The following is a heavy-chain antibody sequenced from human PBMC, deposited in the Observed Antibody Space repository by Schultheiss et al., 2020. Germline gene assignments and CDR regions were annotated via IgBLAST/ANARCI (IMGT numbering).Heavy chain of an antibody. Sequence: SQTLSLTCTVSGGSISSSSYYWNWIRQPAGKGLQWIGRIYTSGHTNYNPSLESRVTMSVDMSKNQFSLKLTSVTAADAAVYYCARGRDSGYFDYWGQGNPVTVSS. V-gene: IGHV4-61*02. CDR1: GGSISSSSYY. J-gene: IGHJ4*02. CDR3: ARGRDSGYFDY. D-gene: IGHD3-22*01. CDR2: IYTSGHT.